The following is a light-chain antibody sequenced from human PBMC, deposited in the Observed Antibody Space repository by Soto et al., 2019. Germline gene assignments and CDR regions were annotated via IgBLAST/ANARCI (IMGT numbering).Light chain of an antibody. J-gene: IGKJ4*01. CDR3: QQYYSIPPS. Sequence: DIQMTQSPSTLSGSVGDRVTITCRASQTISSWLAWYQQKPGKAPKLLIYKASTLKSGVPSRFSGSGSGTEFTLTISTLQAEDVAVYYCQQYYSIPPSFGGGTKVEIK. V-gene: IGKV1-5*03. CDR2: KAS. CDR1: QTISSW.